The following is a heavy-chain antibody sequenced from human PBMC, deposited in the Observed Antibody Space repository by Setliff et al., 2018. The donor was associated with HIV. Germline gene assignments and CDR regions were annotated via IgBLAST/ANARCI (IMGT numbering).Heavy chain of an antibody. CDR3: ARVSCSSWYSIPLYYYYSMDV. Sequence: SETLSLTCAVYGGSFNGYSWTWIRQPPGKGLEWIGGINHSGSTNYNPSLKSRVTISVDTSKNQFSLKLTSVTAADTAVYYCARVSCSSWYSIPLYYYYSMDVWGKGTTVTVSS. CDR2: INHSGST. D-gene: IGHD6-13*01. J-gene: IGHJ6*03. V-gene: IGHV4-34*01. CDR1: GGSFNGYS.